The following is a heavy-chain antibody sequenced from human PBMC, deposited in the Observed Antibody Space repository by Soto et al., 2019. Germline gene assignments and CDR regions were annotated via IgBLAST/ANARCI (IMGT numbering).Heavy chain of an antibody. CDR2: INHSGST. V-gene: IGHV4-34*01. D-gene: IGHD2-2*01. CDR3: ARGRATADIVVVPAAIPQGFDY. Sequence: ASETLSLTCAVYGGSFSGYYWSWVRPPPGEGVEWVGEINHSGSTNYNPSLKSRVTISVDTSKNQFSLKLSSVTAADTAVYYCARGRATADIVVVPAAIPQGFDYWGQGTLVTVSS. J-gene: IGHJ4*02. CDR1: GGSFSGYY.